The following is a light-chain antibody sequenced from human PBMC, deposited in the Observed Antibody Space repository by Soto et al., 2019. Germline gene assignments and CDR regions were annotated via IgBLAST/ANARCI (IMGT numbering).Light chain of an antibody. V-gene: IGKV3-20*01. Sequence: EIVLTQSPGTLSSSPGERATLSCRASQSVSSSYLAWYQQKPGQAPRVLIYGASSRATGIPDRFSGSGSGTDFTLTISRLEPEDSAVYYCQQYDRSSWTFGQGTKVDIK. CDR2: GAS. CDR1: QSVSSSY. J-gene: IGKJ1*01. CDR3: QQYDRSSWT.